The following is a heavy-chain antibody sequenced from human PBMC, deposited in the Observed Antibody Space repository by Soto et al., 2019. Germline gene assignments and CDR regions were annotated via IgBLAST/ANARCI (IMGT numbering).Heavy chain of an antibody. D-gene: IGHD3-10*01. J-gene: IGHJ5*02. V-gene: IGHV1-24*01. CDR2: FDPEDGET. Sequence: ASVKVSCKVSGYTLTELSMHWVRQAPGKGLEWMGGFDPEDGETIYAQKFQGRVTMTEDTSTDTAYMELSSLRSEDTAVYYCATAPLVRGVTKWFDPWGQGTLVTVSS. CDR3: ATAPLVRGVTKWFDP. CDR1: GYTLTELS.